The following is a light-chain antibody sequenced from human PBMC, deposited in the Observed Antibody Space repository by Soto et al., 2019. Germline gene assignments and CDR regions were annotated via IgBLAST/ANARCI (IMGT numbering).Light chain of an antibody. CDR2: DAS. CDR3: QQYESLPLT. V-gene: IGKV1-33*01. CDR1: QDINKN. J-gene: IGKJ5*01. Sequence: DSRMTQSPSSLSASVGDRVTITCQASQDINKNLIWYQQKPGKAPKLLIYDASDLETGVPSRFSGSGSGTGFTFTISSLQPEDFATYYCQQYESLPLTFGQGTRLEI.